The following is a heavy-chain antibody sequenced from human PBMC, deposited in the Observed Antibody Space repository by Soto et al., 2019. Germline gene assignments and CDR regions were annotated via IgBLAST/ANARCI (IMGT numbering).Heavy chain of an antibody. CDR2: ISWDGGYT. Sequence: EVQLVESGGVVVQPGGSLRLSCAASGFTFDDYTMHWVRQAPGKGLEWVSLISWDGGYTYYAVSVKGRFTISRDNSKNSLYLQMNSLRTEDTALYYCAKTRGYSSGWYLDYWGQGTLVTVSS. CDR3: AKTRGYSSGWYLDY. V-gene: IGHV3-43*01. D-gene: IGHD6-19*01. CDR1: GFTFDDYT. J-gene: IGHJ4*02.